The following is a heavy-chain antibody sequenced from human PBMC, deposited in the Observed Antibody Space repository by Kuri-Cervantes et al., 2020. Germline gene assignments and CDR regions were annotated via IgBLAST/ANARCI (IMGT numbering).Heavy chain of an antibody. CDR2: ISYDGSNK. CDR3: AKDLGSGSSFY. V-gene: IGHV3-30-3*01. Sequence: LSLTCAASGFTFSSYAMHWVRQAPGKGLEWVAVISYDGSNKYYADSVKGRFTISRDNSKNTLYLQMNSLRAEDTAVYYCAKDLGSGSSFYWGQGTLVTVSS. J-gene: IGHJ4*02. CDR1: GFTFSSYA. D-gene: IGHD3-10*01.